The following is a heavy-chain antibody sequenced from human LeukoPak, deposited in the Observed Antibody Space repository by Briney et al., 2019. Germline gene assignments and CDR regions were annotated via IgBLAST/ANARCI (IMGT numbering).Heavy chain of an antibody. CDR1: GFTFSTYV. Sequence: PGGSLRLSCAASGFTFSTYVMQWVRQAPGKGLEYVSAITGDGGYTYYANSVKGRFTISRDNSKETLYLQMGSLRADDMAVYYCARVSTNDRRNAFDIWGQGAMVTVSS. CDR3: ARVSTNDRRNAFDI. CDR2: ITGDGGYT. J-gene: IGHJ3*02. V-gene: IGHV3-64*01. D-gene: IGHD2-8*01.